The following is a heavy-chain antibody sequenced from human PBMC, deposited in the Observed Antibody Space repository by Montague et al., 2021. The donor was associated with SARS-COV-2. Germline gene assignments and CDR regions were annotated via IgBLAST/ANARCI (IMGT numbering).Heavy chain of an antibody. CDR3: AKQPGAGAVVYWYFDL. D-gene: IGHD6-19*01. CDR1: GFAFNNFA. J-gene: IGHJ2*01. V-gene: IGHV3-23*01. Sequence: SLRLSCAASGFAFNNFAMTWVRQPPGKGLEWVSSIFGSGAGTYYADSVQGRFTISRDNSRNTVYLQMNSLRSEDTAKYYCAKQPGAGAVVYWYFDLWGRGTVVSVSS. CDR2: IFGSGAGT.